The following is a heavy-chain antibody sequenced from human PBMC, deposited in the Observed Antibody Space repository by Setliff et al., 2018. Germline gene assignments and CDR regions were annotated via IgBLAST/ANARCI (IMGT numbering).Heavy chain of an antibody. CDR3: VLFGDRHTFDV. CDR1: GFTFNAHG. D-gene: IGHD3-16*01. J-gene: IGHJ3*01. Sequence: RTGGSLRLSRAASGFTFNAHGMNWVRQGPGKGLEWVSTINWDGRTTGYTDSVKGRFTISRDNAKNSLYLEMNSLRAEDTALYHCVLFGDRHTFDVWGQGTMVTVSS. V-gene: IGHV3-20*01. CDR2: INWDGRTT.